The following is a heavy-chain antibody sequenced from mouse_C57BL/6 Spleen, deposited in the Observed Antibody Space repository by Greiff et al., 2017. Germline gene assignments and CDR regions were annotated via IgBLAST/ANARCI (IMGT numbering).Heavy chain of an antibody. V-gene: IGHV5-16*01. CDR3: ARGYGSSYWYFDV. J-gene: IGHJ1*03. CDR2: INYDGSST. CDR1: GFTFSDYY. D-gene: IGHD1-1*01. Sequence: EVQRVESEGGLVQPGSSMKLSCTASGFTFSDYYMAWVRQVPEKGLEWVANINYDGSSTYYLDSLKSRFIISRDNAKNILYLQMSSLKSEDTATYYCARGYGSSYWYFDVWGTGTTVTVSS.